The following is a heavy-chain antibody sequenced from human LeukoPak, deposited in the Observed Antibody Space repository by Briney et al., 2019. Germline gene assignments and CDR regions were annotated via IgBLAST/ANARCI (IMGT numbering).Heavy chain of an antibody. Sequence: GGSLRLSCATSTFTFSSYTMNWVRQAPGKGLEWVSSISPSGNSKYHADSVKGRFTISRDNAENSLYMQMNSLRAEDTGVYYCARVEALLWFGESPYYGMDVWGQGTTVTVSS. J-gene: IGHJ6*02. CDR3: ARVEALLWFGESPYYGMDV. CDR2: ISPSGNSK. CDR1: TFTFSSYT. D-gene: IGHD3-10*01. V-gene: IGHV3-21*01.